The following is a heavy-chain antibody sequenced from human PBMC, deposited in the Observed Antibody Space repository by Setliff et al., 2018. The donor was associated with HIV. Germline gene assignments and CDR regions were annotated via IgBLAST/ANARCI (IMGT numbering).Heavy chain of an antibody. CDR2: IAQDGIEK. Sequence: GGSLRLSCAASGFTFSSNAMSWVRQAPGKGLEWVANIAQDGIEKYYVDSVKGRFTISRDNAKNSLYLQMNSLRAEDTAVYYCARDRGWEVGTTSDFDYWGQGTLVTVSS. CDR3: ARDRGWEVGTTSDFDY. V-gene: IGHV3-7*03. D-gene: IGHD1-26*01. J-gene: IGHJ4*02. CDR1: GFTFSSNA.